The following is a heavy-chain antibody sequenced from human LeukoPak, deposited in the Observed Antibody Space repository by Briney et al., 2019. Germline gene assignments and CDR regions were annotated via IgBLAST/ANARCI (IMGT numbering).Heavy chain of an antibody. CDR3: MKLPAMIIVIDTDFEY. J-gene: IGHJ4*02. V-gene: IGHV3-23*01. CDR2: INTSGGST. CDR1: GFTFRHYD. Sequence: GETLRLSCVASGFTFRHYDMSWVRQAPGKGLEWVSSINTSGGSTYYADSLQGRFTISRDNSKNTLHLQMNNVRAEDTALYYCMKLPAMIIVIDTDFEYWGQGAQVTVSS. D-gene: IGHD2-21*01.